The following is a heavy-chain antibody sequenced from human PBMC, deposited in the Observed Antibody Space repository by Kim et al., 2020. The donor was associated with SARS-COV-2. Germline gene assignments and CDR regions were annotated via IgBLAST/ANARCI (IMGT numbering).Heavy chain of an antibody. CDR2: IYYGGDT. V-gene: IGHV4-39*07. CDR1: GGSISSSKHD. Sequence: SETLSLSCTVSGGSISSSKHDWCGGGGTRGKGLECIGSIYYGGDTFYSPSLKGRVSMSVDTAKSQFSLRLTSVTAADTAVYYCARQWYFYDSRGRASVGFFDFWGQGSLVSVSS. CDR3: ARQWYFYDSRGRASVGFFDF. J-gene: IGHJ4*02. D-gene: IGHD3-22*01.